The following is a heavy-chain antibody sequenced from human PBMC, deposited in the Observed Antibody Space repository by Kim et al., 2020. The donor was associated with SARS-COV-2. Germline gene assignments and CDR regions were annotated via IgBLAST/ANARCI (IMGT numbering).Heavy chain of an antibody. J-gene: IGHJ4*02. V-gene: IGHV3-66*02. CDR3: ARLGVMMQWLAQGYDYYFDY. D-gene: IGHD6-19*01. CDR2: IYSGGST. CDR1: GFTVSSNY. Sequence: GGSLRLSCAASGFTVSSNYMSWVRQAPGKGLEWVSVIYSGGSTYYADSVKGRFTISRDNSKNTLYLQMNSLRAEDTAVYYCARLGVMMQWLAQGYDYYFDYWGQGTLVTVSS.